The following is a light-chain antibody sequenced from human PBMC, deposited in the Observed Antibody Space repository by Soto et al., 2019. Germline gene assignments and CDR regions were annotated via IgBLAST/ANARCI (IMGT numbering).Light chain of an antibody. CDR1: QRVSSY. V-gene: IGKV3-11*01. CDR2: DAS. Sequence: EIVLTQSPATLSLSPGEIATLSCRASQRVSSYLAWYQQKPGQAPRLLIYDASNRATGIPARFSGSESGTDFTLTISTLEPEDFAVYYCQQRSNWITFGQGTRLEIK. CDR3: QQRSNWIT. J-gene: IGKJ5*01.